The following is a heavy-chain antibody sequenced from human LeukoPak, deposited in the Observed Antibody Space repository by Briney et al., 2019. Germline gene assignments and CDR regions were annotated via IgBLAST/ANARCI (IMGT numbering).Heavy chain of an antibody. J-gene: IGHJ4*02. CDR1: GGSTSSYY. CDR2: INTSGTT. CDR3: ARNPVTSSNPKFDY. D-gene: IGHD4-17*01. V-gene: IGHV4-4*07. Sequence: TSETLSLTCTVSGGSTSSYYWSWIRQPPGKGLEWIGRINTSGTTNYNPSLKSRVTMSVDTSNNQFSLKLSSVTAADTAVYYCARNPVTSSNPKFDYWGQGTLVTVPS.